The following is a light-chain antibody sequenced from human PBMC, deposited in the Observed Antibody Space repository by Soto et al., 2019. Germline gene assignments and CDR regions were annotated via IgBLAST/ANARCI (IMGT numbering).Light chain of an antibody. V-gene: IGLV2-8*01. CDR3: CSYAGTYTPL. J-gene: IGLJ2*01. CDR2: EVS. Sequence: QSVLTQPPSASGSPGQSVTISCTGTSSDVGGYNYVSWYQQHPGKAPKLMIYEVSKRPSGVPDRFSGSKSGNTASLTVSGLQAEDEADYYCCSYAGTYTPLFGGGTKLTVL. CDR1: SSDVGGYNY.